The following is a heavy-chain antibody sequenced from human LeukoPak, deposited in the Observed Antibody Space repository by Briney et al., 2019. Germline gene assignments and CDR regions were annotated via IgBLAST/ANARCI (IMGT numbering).Heavy chain of an antibody. Sequence: GASVKVSCKASGYTFTGYYMHWVRQAPEQGLEWMGWINPNSGGTNYAQKFQGRVTMTRDTSISTAYMELSRLRSDDTAVYYCARADYDFWSGYYDYWGQGTLVTVSS. CDR2: INPNSGGT. J-gene: IGHJ4*02. D-gene: IGHD3-3*01. CDR3: ARADYDFWSGYYDY. CDR1: GYTFTGYY. V-gene: IGHV1-2*02.